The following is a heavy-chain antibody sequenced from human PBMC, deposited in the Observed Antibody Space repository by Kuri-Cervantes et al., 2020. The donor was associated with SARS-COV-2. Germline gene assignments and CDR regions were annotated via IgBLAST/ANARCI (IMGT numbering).Heavy chain of an antibody. J-gene: IGHJ3*01. D-gene: IGHD5-24*01. CDR2: IIPLFGTT. V-gene: IGHV1-69*06. CDR3: ARDRVGRENAFDV. CDR1: GGNFRSSA. Sequence: SVKVSCKASGGNFRSSAINWVRQAPGQGLEWMGGIIPLFGTTGSAQTFRGRITITADKSTNTAYMELSSLTSEDTAMYFCARDRVGRENAFDVWGLGTMVTVSS.